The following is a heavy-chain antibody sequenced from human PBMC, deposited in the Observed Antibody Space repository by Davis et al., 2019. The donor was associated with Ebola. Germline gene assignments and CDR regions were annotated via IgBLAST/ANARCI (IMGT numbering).Heavy chain of an antibody. D-gene: IGHD6-19*01. V-gene: IGHV1-18*04. J-gene: IGHJ4*02. Sequence: ASVKVSCKASGYTFTSYGISWVRQAPGQGLEWMGWISAYNGNTNYAQKFQGRVTMTRDTSISTAYMELSRLRSDDTAVYYCARGGSSGWYGYWGQGTLVTVSS. CDR2: ISAYNGNT. CDR3: ARGGSSGWYGY. CDR1: GYTFTSYG.